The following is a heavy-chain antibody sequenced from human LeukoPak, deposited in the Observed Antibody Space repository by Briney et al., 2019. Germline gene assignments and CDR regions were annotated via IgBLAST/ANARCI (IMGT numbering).Heavy chain of an antibody. CDR1: GGSISSSSYY. J-gene: IGHJ3*02. V-gene: IGHV4-39*01. Sequence: SETLSLTCTVSGGSISSSSYYWGWIRQPPGKGLEWIGSMYYSGSTYYNPSLKSRVTISVDTSKNQFSLKLSSVTAADTAVYYCARPRESSNAFDIWGQGTMVTVSS. CDR2: MYYSGST. CDR3: ARPRESSNAFDI. D-gene: IGHD3-10*01.